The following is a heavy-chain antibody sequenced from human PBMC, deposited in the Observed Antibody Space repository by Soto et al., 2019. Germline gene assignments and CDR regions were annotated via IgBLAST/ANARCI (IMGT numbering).Heavy chain of an antibody. V-gene: IGHV4-30-4*08. J-gene: IGHJ4*02. CDR2: IYYSGTT. Sequence: PSETLSLTCTVSGDSISSGDYYWSWIRQHPGKGLEWIGYIYYSGTTFYNPSLKSRITISVDTSKNQFSLKLSSVTAADTAVYYCARRYSSSFDYWGQGTLVTVSS. D-gene: IGHD6-13*01. CDR1: GDSISSGDYY. CDR3: ARRYSSSFDY.